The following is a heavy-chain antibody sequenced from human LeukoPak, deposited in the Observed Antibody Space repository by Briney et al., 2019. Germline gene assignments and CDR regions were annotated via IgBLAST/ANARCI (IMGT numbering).Heavy chain of an antibody. V-gene: IGHV4-61*08. CDR3: ARSRWERSPIDY. CDR1: RDSLSSGGYY. CDR2: IYYSGST. Sequence: PSETLSLTCTVSRDSLSSGGYYWSWIRQPPGKGLEWIGYIYYSGSTNYNPSLKSRVTISVDTSKKQFSLRLGSVTAADTAVYYCARSRWERSPIDYWGQGTLVTVSS. D-gene: IGHD1-26*01. J-gene: IGHJ4*02.